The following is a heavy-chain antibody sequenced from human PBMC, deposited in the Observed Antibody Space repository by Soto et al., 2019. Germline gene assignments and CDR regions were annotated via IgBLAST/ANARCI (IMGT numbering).Heavy chain of an antibody. CDR2: LSGSGTST. CDR3: AKATTNGGWFNPFDS. J-gene: IGHJ4*02. CDR1: GFSFVSYA. Sequence: LRLSCAASGFSFVSYAMNWVRQAPGRGMEWVSGLSGSGTSTYYADSVKGRFTISRDNSRDTLFLQMNSLTADDTAVYYCAKATTNGGWFNPFDSWGRGALVTVSS. V-gene: IGHV3-23*01. D-gene: IGHD6-19*01.